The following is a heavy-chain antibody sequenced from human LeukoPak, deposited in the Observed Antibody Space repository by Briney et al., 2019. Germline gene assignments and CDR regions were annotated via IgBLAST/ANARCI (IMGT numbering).Heavy chain of an antibody. CDR2: IKQDGSEK. CDR1: GFTFSSYW. CDR3: ARDHWAGDI. V-gene: IGHV3-7*03. D-gene: IGHD7-27*01. Sequence: PGGSLRLSCAAYGFTFSSYWMSWVRQAPGKGLEWVANIKQDGSEKYYVDSVKGRFTISRDNAKSSLYLQMNSLRAEDTAVYYCARDHWAGDIWGQGTMVTVSS. J-gene: IGHJ3*02.